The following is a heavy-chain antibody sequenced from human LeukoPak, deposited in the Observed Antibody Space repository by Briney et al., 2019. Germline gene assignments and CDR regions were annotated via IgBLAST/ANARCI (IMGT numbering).Heavy chain of an antibody. CDR3: ASVTTYYDISMYAFDI. D-gene: IGHD3-9*01. V-gene: IGHV4-59*08. CDR2: IYYSGST. J-gene: IGHJ3*02. CDR1: GGSISSYY. Sequence: PSETLSLTCTVSGGSISSYYWSWIRQPPGKGLEWIGYIYYSGSTNYNPSLKSRVTISVDTSKNQFSLKLSSVTAADTAVYYCASVTTYYDISMYAFDIWGQGTMVTVSS.